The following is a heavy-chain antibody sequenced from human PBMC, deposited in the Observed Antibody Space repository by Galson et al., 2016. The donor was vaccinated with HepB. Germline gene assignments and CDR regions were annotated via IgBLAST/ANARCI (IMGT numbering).Heavy chain of an antibody. CDR1: GFTFNNYG. CDR3: VQGSTAPAV. CDR2: ISRSGDST. V-gene: IGHV3-23*01. D-gene: IGHD2-2*01. Sequence: SLRLSCAASGFTFNNYGMTWVRQAPGKGLEVVSSISRSGDSTDYADSVKGRFIISRDNTKNTLSLQMNSLRAEDTAVYYCVQGSTAPAVWGKGTPVTVST. J-gene: IGHJ6*04.